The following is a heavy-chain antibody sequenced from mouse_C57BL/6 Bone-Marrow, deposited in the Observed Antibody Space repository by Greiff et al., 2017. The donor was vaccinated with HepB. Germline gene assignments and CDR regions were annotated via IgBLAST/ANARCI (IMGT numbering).Heavy chain of an antibody. V-gene: IGHV1-61*01. CDR1: GYTFTSYW. Sequence: QVQLQQPGAELVRPGSSVKLSCKASGYTFTSYWMDWVKQRPGQGLEWIGNIYPSDSETHYNQKFKDKATLTVDKSSSTADMQLSSLTSEDSAVYYCARSRYGYDVYAMDYWGQGTSVTVSS. CDR2: IYPSDSET. J-gene: IGHJ4*01. CDR3: ARSRYGYDVYAMDY. D-gene: IGHD2-2*01.